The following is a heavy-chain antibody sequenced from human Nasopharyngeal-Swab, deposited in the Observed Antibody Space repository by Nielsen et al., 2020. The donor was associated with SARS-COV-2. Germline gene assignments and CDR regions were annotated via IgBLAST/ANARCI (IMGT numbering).Heavy chain of an antibody. D-gene: IGHD5-18*01. CDR2: IYYSGST. V-gene: IGHV4-39*01. CDR3: ARQGPYDSYGPSKV. Sequence: SETLSLTCTVSDGSISSSTYCWAWIRQPPGKGLEWIGSIYYSGSTHYNPSLKSRVTISADTSKNQFSLKLRSVTAADTAVYYCARQGPYDSYGPSKVWGQGTTVTVSS. J-gene: IGHJ6*02. CDR1: DGSISSSTYC.